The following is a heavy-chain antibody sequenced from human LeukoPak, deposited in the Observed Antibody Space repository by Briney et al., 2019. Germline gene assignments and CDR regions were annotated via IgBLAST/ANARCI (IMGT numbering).Heavy chain of an antibody. CDR3: AIPGYSGYDFRL. CDR2: IIPIFGTA. V-gene: IGHV1-69*13. CDR1: GGTFSSYA. Sequence: SVKVSCKASGGTFSSYAISWVREAPGQGLEWMGGIIPIFGTANYAQKFQGRVTITAEESTSTAYMELSSLRSEDTAVYYCAIPGYSGYDFRLWGQGTLVTVSS. D-gene: IGHD5-12*01. J-gene: IGHJ4*02.